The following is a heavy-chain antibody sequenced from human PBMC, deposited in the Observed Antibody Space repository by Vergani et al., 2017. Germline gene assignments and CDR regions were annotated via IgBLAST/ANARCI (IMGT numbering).Heavy chain of an antibody. D-gene: IGHD6-19*01. CDR2: IYYSGRT. CDR3: ARGAVAGSFDY. V-gene: IGHV4-31*03. Sequence: QVQLQQWGAGLVKPSQTLSLTCTVSGGSISSGGYYWSWIRQHPGKGLEWIGYIYYSGRTYYNPSLKSRVTISVDTSKNQFSLKLSSVIAADTAVYYCARGAVAGSFDYWGQGTLVTVSS. CDR1: GGSISSGGYY. J-gene: IGHJ4*02.